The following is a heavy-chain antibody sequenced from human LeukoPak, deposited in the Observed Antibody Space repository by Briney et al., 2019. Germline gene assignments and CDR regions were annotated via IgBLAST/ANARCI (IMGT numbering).Heavy chain of an antibody. V-gene: IGHV4-39*01. D-gene: IGHD6-13*01. CDR2: IYYSGST. J-gene: IGHJ4*02. CDR3: ARHGPQQLECDY. Sequence: SETLSLTCTVSGGSISSSSYYWGWIRQPPGKGLEWIGSIYYSGSTYYNPSLKSRVTISVDTSKNQFSLKLSSVTAADTAVYYCARHGPQQLECDYWGKGTLVTVSS. CDR1: GGSISSSSYY.